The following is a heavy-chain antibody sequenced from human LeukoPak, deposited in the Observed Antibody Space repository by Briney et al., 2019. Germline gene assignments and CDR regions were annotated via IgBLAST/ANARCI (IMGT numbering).Heavy chain of an antibody. CDR2: IYSGGST. CDR1: GLIVRNNY. Sequence: GGSLRLSCAASGLIVRNNYMSWVRQAPGKGLEWVSAIYSGGSTYDADSVKGRFTISRDNSKNTLYLQMNNLRAEDTAVYYCAVGDGYNLEYFQHWGQSTLVTVSS. V-gene: IGHV3-53*01. D-gene: IGHD5-24*01. J-gene: IGHJ1*01. CDR3: AVGDGYNLEYFQH.